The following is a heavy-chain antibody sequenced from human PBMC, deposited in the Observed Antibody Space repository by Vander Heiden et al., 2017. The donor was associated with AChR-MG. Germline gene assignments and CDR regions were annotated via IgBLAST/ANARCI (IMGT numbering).Heavy chain of an antibody. D-gene: IGHD3-3*01. CDR3: ASIRSYYDFWSGYYDY. CDR1: GGPLSSGGYY. J-gene: IGHJ4*02. V-gene: IGHV4-31*03. CDR2: IYYSGST. Sequence: QVQLQESGPGLVKPSQTLSLTCTVSGGPLSSGGYYWSWIRQHPGKGLEWIGYIYYSGSTYYNPSLKSRVTISVDTSKNQFSLKLSSVTAADTAVYYCASIRSYYDFWSGYYDYWGQGTLVTVSS.